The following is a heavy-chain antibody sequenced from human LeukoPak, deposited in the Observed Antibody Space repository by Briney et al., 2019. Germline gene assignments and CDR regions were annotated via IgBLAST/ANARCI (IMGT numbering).Heavy chain of an antibody. CDR2: IIISSNYI. CDR1: GFTFSSYS. D-gene: IGHD2-2*02. Sequence: GGSLRLSCAASGFTFSSYSMNWVRQAPGKGLEWVSSIIISSNYIYYADSVKGRFTISRDNAKNSLYLQMNSLKTEDTAMYYCVRLTLDTVYSNYYFMDVWGKGTTVTVSS. V-gene: IGHV3-21*04. CDR3: VRLTLDTVYSNYYFMDV. J-gene: IGHJ6*03.